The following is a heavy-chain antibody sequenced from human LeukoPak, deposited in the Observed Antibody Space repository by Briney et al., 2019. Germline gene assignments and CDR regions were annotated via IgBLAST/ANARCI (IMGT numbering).Heavy chain of an antibody. CDR1: GYTFTSYY. Sequence: ASVKVSCKASGYTFTSYYMHWVRQAPGKGLEWMGGFDPEDGETIYAQKFQGRVTMTEDTSTDTAYMELSSLRSEDTAVYYCATMGGYCSGGSCYSTDVWGKGTTVTISS. D-gene: IGHD2-15*01. CDR2: FDPEDGET. CDR3: ATMGGYCSGGSCYSTDV. J-gene: IGHJ6*04. V-gene: IGHV1-24*01.